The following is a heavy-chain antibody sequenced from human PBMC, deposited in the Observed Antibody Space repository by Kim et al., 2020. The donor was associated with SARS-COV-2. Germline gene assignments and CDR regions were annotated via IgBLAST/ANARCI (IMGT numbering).Heavy chain of an antibody. V-gene: IGHV4-39*01. J-gene: IGHJ2*01. CDR3: ARRTQPPNWYFDL. Sequence: NPSLKSRVTISVDTSKNQFSLKLSSVTAADTAVYYCARRTQPPNWYFDLWGRGTLVTVSS.